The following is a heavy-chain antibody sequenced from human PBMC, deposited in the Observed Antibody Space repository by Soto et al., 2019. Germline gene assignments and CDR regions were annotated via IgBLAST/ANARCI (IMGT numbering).Heavy chain of an antibody. CDR3: ARKVPGSTTRPDYWYFDL. Sequence: EVQLLESGGGLVQPGGSLRLSCAASGFTFISYAMNWVRQAPGRGLRWFSAIRGGGDATFYADSVKGRFTISRDNSRNTVTLQMNSLGADDTAVYYCARKVPGSTTRPDYWYFDLWGRGTLVTVSS. CDR1: GFTFISYA. D-gene: IGHD3-10*01. CDR2: IRGGGDAT. J-gene: IGHJ2*01. V-gene: IGHV3-23*01.